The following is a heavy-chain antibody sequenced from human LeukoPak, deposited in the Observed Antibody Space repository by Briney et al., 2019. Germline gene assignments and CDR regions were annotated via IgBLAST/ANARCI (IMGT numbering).Heavy chain of an antibody. CDR3: ARDATYYYYGMDV. V-gene: IGHV1-69*13. Sequence: ASVKVSCKASGGTFSSYAISWVRQAPGQGLEWMGGIIPIFGTANYAQKFQGRVTITADESTSTAYMELSSLRSEDTAVNYCARDATYYYYGMDVWGQGTTVTVSS. CDR1: GGTFSSYA. J-gene: IGHJ6*02. CDR2: IIPIFGTA.